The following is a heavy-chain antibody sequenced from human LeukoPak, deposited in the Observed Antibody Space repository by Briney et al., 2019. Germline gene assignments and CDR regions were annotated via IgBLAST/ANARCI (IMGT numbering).Heavy chain of an antibody. CDR3: AKGRDDYNFAY. Sequence: SETLSLTCAVYGGSFSGFHWTWIRQPPGKGLEWIGEINHSGSTNYNPSLRSRVTISVDTSKNQFSLKLISVTAADTAVYYCAKGRDDYNFAYWGEGTLVSVSS. CDR1: GGSFSGFH. V-gene: IGHV4-34*01. D-gene: IGHD5-24*01. J-gene: IGHJ4*02. CDR2: INHSGST.